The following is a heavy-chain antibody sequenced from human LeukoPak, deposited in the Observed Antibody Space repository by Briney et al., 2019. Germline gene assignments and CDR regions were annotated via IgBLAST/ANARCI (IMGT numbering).Heavy chain of an antibody. CDR2: ISSSSSYI. CDR1: GFTSSSYS. J-gene: IGHJ4*02. D-gene: IGHD6-19*01. Sequence: GGSLRLSCAASGFTSSSYSMNWVRQAPGRGLEWVSSISSSSSYIYYADSVKGRFTISRDNAKNSLYLQMNSLRAEDTAVYYCARDTTVAGTSDYWGQGTLVTVSS. V-gene: IGHV3-21*01. CDR3: ARDTTVAGTSDY.